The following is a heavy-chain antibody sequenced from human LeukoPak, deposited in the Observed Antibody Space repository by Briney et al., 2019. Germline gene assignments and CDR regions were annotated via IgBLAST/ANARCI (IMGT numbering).Heavy chain of an antibody. J-gene: IGHJ5*02. CDR1: GYTFTSYY. D-gene: IGHD5-12*01. CDR3: ARDQGSYDLGSWFDP. V-gene: IGHV1-46*01. CDR2: INPSGGST. Sequence: ASVKVSCKASGYTFTSYYMHWVRQAPGQGLKWMGIINPSGGSTSYAQKFQGRVTMTRDMSTSTVYMELSSLRSEDTAVYYCARDQGSYDLGSWFDPWGQGTLVTVSS.